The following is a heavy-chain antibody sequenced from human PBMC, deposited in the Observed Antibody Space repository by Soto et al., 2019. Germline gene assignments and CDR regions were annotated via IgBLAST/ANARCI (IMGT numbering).Heavy chain of an antibody. Sequence: ASVKVSCKASGYTFTSYAMHWVRQAPGQRLEWMGWINAGNGNTKYSQKFQGRVTITRDTSASTAYMELRSLRSEDTAVYYCAGRDCSSTSCYDAFDIWGQGTMVTVSS. CDR3: AGRDCSSTSCYDAFDI. D-gene: IGHD2-2*01. CDR2: INAGNGNT. CDR1: GYTFTSYA. V-gene: IGHV1-3*01. J-gene: IGHJ3*02.